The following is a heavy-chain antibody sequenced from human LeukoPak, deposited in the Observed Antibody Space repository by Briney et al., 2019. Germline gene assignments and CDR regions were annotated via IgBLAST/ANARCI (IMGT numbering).Heavy chain of an antibody. CDR1: GGSISSRTYY. J-gene: IGHJ3*01. V-gene: IGHV4-39*07. D-gene: IGHD3-10*01. CDR2: IYYSGST. CDR3: ARRVRGVDDAFDV. Sequence: SETLSLTCTVSGGSISSRTYYWGWIRQPPGKGLEWIGTIYYSGSTYYNPALKSRVTTSVDTSKNQFSLKLSSVTAADTAVYYCARRVRGVDDAFDVWGQGTMVTVSS.